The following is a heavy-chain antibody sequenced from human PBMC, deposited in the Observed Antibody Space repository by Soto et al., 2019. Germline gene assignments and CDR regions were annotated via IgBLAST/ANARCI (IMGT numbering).Heavy chain of an antibody. CDR2: IDPSDSQT. V-gene: IGHV5-10-1*01. D-gene: IGHD3-22*01. Sequence: GESLKISCKGSGYSFAGYWITWVRQKPGKGLEWMGRIDPSDSQTYYSPSFRGHVTISVTKSITTVFLQWSSLRASDTAMYYCVRQIYDSDTGPNFQYYFDSWGQGTPVTVSS. CDR1: GYSFAGYW. J-gene: IGHJ4*02. CDR3: VRQIYDSDTGPNFQYYFDS.